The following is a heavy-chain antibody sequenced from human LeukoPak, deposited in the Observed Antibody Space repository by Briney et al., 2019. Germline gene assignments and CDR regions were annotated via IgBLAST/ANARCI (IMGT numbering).Heavy chain of an antibody. Sequence: GGSLRLSCAASEFSVGSNYMTWVRQAPGKGLEWVSSISSSSSYIYYADSVKGRFTISRDNAKNSLYLQMNSLRAEDTAVYYCARDYDSSGHFDYWGQGTLVTVSS. CDR1: EFSVGSNY. J-gene: IGHJ4*02. CDR2: ISSSSSYI. D-gene: IGHD3-22*01. CDR3: ARDYDSSGHFDY. V-gene: IGHV3-21*01.